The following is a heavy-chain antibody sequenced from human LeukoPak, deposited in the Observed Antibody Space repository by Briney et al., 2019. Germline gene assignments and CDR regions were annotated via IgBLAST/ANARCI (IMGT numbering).Heavy chain of an antibody. Sequence: GGSLRLSCSASGFPFSSYAMHWFRQAPGKGLEYVSAISDSGGSTYYADSVKGRFTISRDNSKNTLYLQMSSLTAEDTAVYFCVRGYSFGPYGMDVWGQGTTVTVSS. CDR1: GFPFSSYA. V-gene: IGHV3-64D*09. D-gene: IGHD2-15*01. CDR3: VRGYSFGPYGMDV. J-gene: IGHJ6*02. CDR2: ISDSGGST.